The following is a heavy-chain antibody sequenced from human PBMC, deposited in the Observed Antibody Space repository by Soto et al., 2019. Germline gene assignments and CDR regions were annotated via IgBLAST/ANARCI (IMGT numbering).Heavy chain of an antibody. CDR2: IIPIFATA. Sequence: QVQLVQSGAEVKKPGASVKVSCKASGVPFSSYSISWVRQAPGQGLEWMGAIIPIFATANYAQNFQGRVTITADESTRTADLELSSLTSEDTAMYYCARGSHSPGIAVAGYYYWGQGTLVTVSS. V-gene: IGHV1-69*01. J-gene: IGHJ4*02. D-gene: IGHD6-19*01. CDR3: ARGSHSPGIAVAGYYY. CDR1: GVPFSSYS.